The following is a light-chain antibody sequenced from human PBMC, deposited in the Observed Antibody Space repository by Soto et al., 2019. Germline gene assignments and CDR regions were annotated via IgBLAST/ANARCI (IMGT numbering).Light chain of an antibody. Sequence: QSALTQPPSASGSPGQSVTISCTGTSSDVGAYHYVSWYQQHPGKAPKLMIYGVTTRPSGVPDRFSGSKSGNTASLTVSGLQAEDEADYYCTSYAGSNNLVFGGGTKLTVL. CDR2: GVT. V-gene: IGLV2-8*01. J-gene: IGLJ2*01. CDR1: SSDVGAYHY. CDR3: TSYAGSNNLV.